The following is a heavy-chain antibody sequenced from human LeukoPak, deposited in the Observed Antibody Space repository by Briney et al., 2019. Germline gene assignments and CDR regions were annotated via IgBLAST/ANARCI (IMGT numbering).Heavy chain of an antibody. D-gene: IGHD4-17*01. J-gene: IGHJ4*02. Sequence: GRSLRPSCAASGFTFSSFGLHWVRQAPGKGLEWEALIRSDGSSKNYADSVKGRFTISRDTSKNTVHLQMNNLRAEDTAVYYCAKWSGDYPSYYLDYWGQGTLVTVSS. V-gene: IGHV3-33*06. CDR3: AKWSGDYPSYYLDY. CDR1: GFTFSSFG. CDR2: IRSDGSSK.